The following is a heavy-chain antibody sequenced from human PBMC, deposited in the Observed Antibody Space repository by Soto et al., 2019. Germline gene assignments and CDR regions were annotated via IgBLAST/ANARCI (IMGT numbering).Heavy chain of an antibody. J-gene: IGHJ6*02. CDR1: GGSTSSDNY. CDR2: IYYSGST. CDR3: ARDGDGRMTTNPYYYNGMDV. V-gene: IGHV4-30-4*01. Sequence: SETLSLTCTVSGGSTSSDNYWSWIRQPPGKGLEWIGHIYYSGSTDYNPSLKSRLAISIDTSKNQFSLKLSSVTAADTAVYYCARDGDGRMTTNPYYYNGMDVWGPGTTVTVSS. D-gene: IGHD4-4*01.